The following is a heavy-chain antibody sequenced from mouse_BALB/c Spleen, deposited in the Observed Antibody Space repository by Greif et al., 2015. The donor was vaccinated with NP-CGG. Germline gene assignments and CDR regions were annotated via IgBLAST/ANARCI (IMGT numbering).Heavy chain of an antibody. CDR2: INPNNGGT. J-gene: IGHJ2*01. CDR1: GYTFTEYT. V-gene: IGHV1-18*01. CDR3: AGYYFFDY. Sequence: VQLQQSGPELVKPGASVKISCKTSGYTFTEYTMHWVKQSHGKSLERIGGINPNNGGTSYNQKFKGKATLTVDKSSSTAYMELRSLTSEDSAVYYCAGYYFFDYWGQGTTLTVSS.